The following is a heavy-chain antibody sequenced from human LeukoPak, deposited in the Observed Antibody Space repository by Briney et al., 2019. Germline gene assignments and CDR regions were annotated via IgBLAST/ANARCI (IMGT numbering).Heavy chain of an antibody. D-gene: IGHD4-17*01. CDR3: ARRTAVTTSSWFDP. Sequence: SETLSLTCAVYGGSFSGYYWSWIRQAPGKGLEWIGEINHSGSTNYNPSLKSRVTISVDTSKNQFSLKLSSVTAADTAVYYCARRTAVTTSSWFDPWGQGTLVTVSS. CDR1: GGSFSGYY. V-gene: IGHV4-34*01. CDR2: INHSGST. J-gene: IGHJ5*02.